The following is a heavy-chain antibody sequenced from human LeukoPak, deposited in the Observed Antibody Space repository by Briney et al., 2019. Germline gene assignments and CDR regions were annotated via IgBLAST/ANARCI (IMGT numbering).Heavy chain of an antibody. CDR2: INSDGRTT. J-gene: IGHJ4*02. V-gene: IGHV3-74*01. CDR1: EFTLSSYW. Sequence: GGSLRLSCEASEFTLSSYWMHWVRQAPGKGLVWVSRINSDGRTTIYADSVKSRFTIPRNNARTTSYLPMNSLIAEHTAVYYCTREGYYDSSGYSIRFSYWGQGTLVTVSS. D-gene: IGHD3-22*01. CDR3: TREGYYDSSGYSIRFSY.